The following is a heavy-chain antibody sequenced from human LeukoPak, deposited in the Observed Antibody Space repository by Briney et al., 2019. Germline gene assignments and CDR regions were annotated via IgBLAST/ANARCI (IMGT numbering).Heavy chain of an antibody. J-gene: IGHJ6*02. CDR2: IIPILGIA. CDR1: GGTFSSYA. CDR3: ASCDGIGIAARPDYGMDV. Sequence: SVKVSCKASGGTFSSYAISWVRQAPGRGLEWMGRIIPILGIANYAQKFQGRVTITADKSTSTAYMELSSLRSEDTAVYYCASCDGIGIAARPDYGMDVWGQGTTVTVSS. D-gene: IGHD6-6*01. V-gene: IGHV1-69*04.